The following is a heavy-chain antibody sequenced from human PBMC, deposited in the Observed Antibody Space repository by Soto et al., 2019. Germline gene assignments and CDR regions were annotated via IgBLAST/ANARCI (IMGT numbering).Heavy chain of an antibody. J-gene: IGHJ5*02. V-gene: IGHV1-3*01. CDR3: ARGIATGQLDP. CDR1: GYTFTRYT. D-gene: IGHD2-15*01. CDR2: INPDNGNT. Sequence: ASVKVSCKASGYTFTRYTMNWVRQAPGQRLEWMGWINPDNGNTKSSQKFQDRVIITRDTSASTAYMDLSSLRSEDTTVYYCARGIATGQLDPWGQGTLVTAPQ.